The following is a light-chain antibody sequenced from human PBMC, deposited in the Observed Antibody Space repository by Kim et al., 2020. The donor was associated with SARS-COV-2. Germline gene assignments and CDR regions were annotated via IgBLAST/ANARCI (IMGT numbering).Light chain of an antibody. V-gene: IGLV1-44*01. Sequence: PGQRVTLSCSGSSSNIGSNTVNWYQQLPGTAPKLLIYSNNQRPSGVPDRFSGSKFGTSASLAISGLQSEDEADYYCVAWDDSLNVVFGGGTQLTVL. CDR3: VAWDDSLNVV. J-gene: IGLJ2*01. CDR1: SSNIGSNT. CDR2: SNN.